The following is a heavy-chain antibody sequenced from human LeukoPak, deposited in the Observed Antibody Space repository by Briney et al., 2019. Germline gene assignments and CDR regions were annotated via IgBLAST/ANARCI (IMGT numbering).Heavy chain of an antibody. V-gene: IGHV1-69*06. D-gene: IGHD5-18*01. CDR1: GGTFSSYA. Sequence: SVKVSCKASGGTFSSYAISWVRQAPGQGLEWMGGIIPIFGKANYAQKFQGRVTITADKSTSTAYMELSSLRSEDTAVYYCATGRHGYSYGNDYWGQGTLVTVSS. CDR2: IIPIFGKA. J-gene: IGHJ4*02. CDR3: ATGRHGYSYGNDY.